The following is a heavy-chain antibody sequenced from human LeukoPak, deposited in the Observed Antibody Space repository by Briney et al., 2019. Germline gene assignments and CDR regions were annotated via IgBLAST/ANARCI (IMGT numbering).Heavy chain of an antibody. J-gene: IGHJ6*02. CDR1: GYTFTGYY. D-gene: IGHD3-9*01. Sequence: ASVKVSCKASGYTFTGYYMHWVRQAPGQGLEWMGWINPNSGGTNYAQKFQGRVTMTRDTSISTAYMELSRLRSDHTAVYYCARDRSEVLRYFDPRRYGMDVWGQGTTVTVSS. CDR2: INPNSGGT. V-gene: IGHV1-2*02. CDR3: ARDRSEVLRYFDPRRYGMDV.